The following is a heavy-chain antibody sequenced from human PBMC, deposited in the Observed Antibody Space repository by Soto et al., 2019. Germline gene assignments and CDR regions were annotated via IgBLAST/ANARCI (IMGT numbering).Heavy chain of an antibody. V-gene: IGHV1-3*05. CDR3: ARDKITAILDS. Sequence: QVQLVQSGAEEKKPGASVKVPCKASGYTFTSYDMNWVRQAPGQRLEWMGWINAGNGNTKYSQKFQGRVTITRDTSGGTAYLELSSLRSEGTAVYYCARDKITAILDSWRQGALVAVSS. D-gene: IGHD1-20*01. J-gene: IGHJ4*02. CDR2: INAGNGNT. CDR1: GYTFTSYD.